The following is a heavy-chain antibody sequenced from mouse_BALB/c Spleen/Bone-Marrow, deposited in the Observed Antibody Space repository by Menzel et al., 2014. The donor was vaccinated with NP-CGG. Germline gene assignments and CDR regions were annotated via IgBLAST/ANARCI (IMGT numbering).Heavy chain of an antibody. CDR2: IDPANGNT. CDR3: ASLDDYIY. Sequence: EVQLQQSGAELVKPGASVKLSCTASGFNIKDTNMHWVKQRPEQGLEWIGRIDPANGNTKYDPKFQGKATITADTSSNTAYLQLSSLTSEDTAVYYCASLDDYIYWGQGTLVTVSA. V-gene: IGHV14-3*02. D-gene: IGHD2-4*01. J-gene: IGHJ3*01. CDR1: GFNIKDTN.